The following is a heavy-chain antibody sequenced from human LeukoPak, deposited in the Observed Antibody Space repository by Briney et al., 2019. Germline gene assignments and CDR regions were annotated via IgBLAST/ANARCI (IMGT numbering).Heavy chain of an antibody. CDR1: GATFTSYA. V-gene: IGHV1-69*13. CDR3: ASPLGPYDSTGDFDY. CDR2: IIPIFGTA. D-gene: IGHD3-22*01. J-gene: IGHJ4*02. Sequence: ASVNLSFKASGATFTSYAISWVRQAPGQGLEWMGGIIPIFGTANYAQKFQGRVTITADESTSTAYMELSSLRSEDTAVYYCASPLGPYDSTGDFDYWGQGTLVTVSS.